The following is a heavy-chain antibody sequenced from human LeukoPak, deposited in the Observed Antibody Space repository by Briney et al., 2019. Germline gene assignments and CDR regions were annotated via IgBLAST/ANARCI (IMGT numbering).Heavy chain of an antibody. CDR1: GFTFDNYA. D-gene: IGHD3-16*01. Sequence: GGSLRLSCEASGFTFDNYAMSWVRRAPGKGPEWVSGIIGSGGAAYYADSVKGRFTIGRDNIKNALSLQMSSLRADDTALYFCVREGGPPYFDYWGQGILVTVSS. V-gene: IGHV3-23*01. CDR3: VREGGPPYFDY. CDR2: IIGSGGAA. J-gene: IGHJ4*02.